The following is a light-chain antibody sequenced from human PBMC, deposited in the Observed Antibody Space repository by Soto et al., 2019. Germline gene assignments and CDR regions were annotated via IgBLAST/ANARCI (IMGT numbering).Light chain of an antibody. CDR1: KTSLHSNGYSY. CDR3: MQTLHTPWT. V-gene: IGKV2-28*01. Sequence: IVMPSSQLSLSVTLGERGSISCKSGKTSLHSNGYSYLEWFLQRPGQSPQVLIYLGSSRASGVPDRVSGSGSGTDFTLKIRRMEAEDVGVYYCMQTLHTPWTFGQGTKVDIK. J-gene: IGKJ1*01. CDR2: LGS.